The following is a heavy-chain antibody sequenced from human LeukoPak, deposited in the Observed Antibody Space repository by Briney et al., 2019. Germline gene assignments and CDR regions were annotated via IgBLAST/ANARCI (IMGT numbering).Heavy chain of an antibody. CDR3: ARRNYGSGSYAVGIKYDY. CDR1: GGSISSRSYY. CDR2: IHYSGST. D-gene: IGHD3-10*01. J-gene: IGHJ4*02. V-gene: IGHV4-39*01. Sequence: PSETLSLTCTVSGGSISSRSYYWGWIRQPPGKGLEWIGNIHYSGSTYYNPSLNSRVTISVDTSKNQFSLKLSSVTAADTAVYYCARRNYGSGSYAVGIKYDYWGQGTLVTVSS.